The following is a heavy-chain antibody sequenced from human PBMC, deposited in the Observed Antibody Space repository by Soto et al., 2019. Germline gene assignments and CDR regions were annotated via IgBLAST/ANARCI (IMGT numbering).Heavy chain of an antibody. J-gene: IGHJ6*02. Sequence: LRLSCAASGFTFSSYGMHWVRQAPGKGLEWVAVISYDGSNKYYADSVKGRFTISRDNSKNTLYLQMNSLRAEDMAVYYCAKDLGGVYDILTGTGYYGMDVWGQGTTVTVPS. CDR1: GFTFSSYG. V-gene: IGHV3-30*18. CDR2: ISYDGSNK. D-gene: IGHD3-9*01. CDR3: AKDLGGVYDILTGTGYYGMDV.